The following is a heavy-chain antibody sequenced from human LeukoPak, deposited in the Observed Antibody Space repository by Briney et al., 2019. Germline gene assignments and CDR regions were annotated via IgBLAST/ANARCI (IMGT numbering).Heavy chain of an antibody. CDR3: ARNKDIVVLLGATLYDYYYMDV. D-gene: IGHD2-15*01. Sequence: TGGSLRLSCAASGFTFSSYWMSWVRQAPGKGLEWVANINQDGSEKYYVDSVKGRFTISRDNAKNSLYLLMNSLRAEDTAVYYCARNKDIVVLLGATLYDYYYMDVWGKGTAVTVSS. J-gene: IGHJ6*03. CDR1: GFTFSSYW. V-gene: IGHV3-7*01. CDR2: INQDGSEK.